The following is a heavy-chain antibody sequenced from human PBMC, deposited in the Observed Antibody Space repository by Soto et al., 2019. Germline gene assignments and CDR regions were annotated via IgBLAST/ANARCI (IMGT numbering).Heavy chain of an antibody. CDR3: ARSRTVRGTGRSNCGGDCYPLGAFDI. D-gene: IGHD2-21*02. V-gene: IGHV1-69*02. Sequence: QVQLVQSGAEVKKPGSSVKVSCKASGGTFSSYTISWVRQAPGQGLEWMGRIIPILGIANYAQKFQGRVKITADKSTSTAYMELSSLRSEDTAVYYCARSRTVRGTGRSNCGGDCYPLGAFDIWGQGTMVTVSS. CDR1: GGTFSSYT. CDR2: IIPILGIA. J-gene: IGHJ3*02.